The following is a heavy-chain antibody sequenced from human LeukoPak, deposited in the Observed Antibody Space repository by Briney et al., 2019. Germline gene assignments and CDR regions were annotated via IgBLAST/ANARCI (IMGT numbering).Heavy chain of an antibody. Sequence: ASVQVSCKASGYTFTSYGISWVRQAPGQGLEWMGWISAYNGNTNYAQKLQGRVTMTTDTSTSTAYMELRSLRSDDTAVYYCARDLGLTYSSGWWIYWGQGTLVTVSS. CDR2: ISAYNGNT. CDR1: GYTFTSYG. J-gene: IGHJ4*02. D-gene: IGHD6-19*01. V-gene: IGHV1-18*01. CDR3: ARDLGLTYSSGWWIY.